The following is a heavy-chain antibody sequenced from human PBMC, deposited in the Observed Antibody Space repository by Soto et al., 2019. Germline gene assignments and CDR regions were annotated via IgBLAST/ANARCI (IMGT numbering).Heavy chain of an antibody. CDR3: VKGEYYYDSSGYYPFDY. Sequence: GGSLRLSCSASGFTFSIYAMHWVRQAPGKGLENVSSISINGGSTHYADSVKSRFTISRDNSKNTQYLQMSSLRADDTALYYCVKGEYYYDSSGYYPFDYWGQGTLVTVSS. CDR1: GFTFSIYA. D-gene: IGHD3-22*01. CDR2: ISINGGST. V-gene: IGHV3-64D*06. J-gene: IGHJ4*02.